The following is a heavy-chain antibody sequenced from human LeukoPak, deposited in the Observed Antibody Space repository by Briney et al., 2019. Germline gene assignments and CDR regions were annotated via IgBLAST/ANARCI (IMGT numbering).Heavy chain of an antibody. CDR3: AKVDYGDKAPLDY. CDR2: ISGGSYNT. V-gene: IGHV3-23*01. J-gene: IGHJ4*02. Sequence: PGGSLRLSCEASGFTFSNYGMSWVRRAPGKGLEWVSVISGGSYNTYYAVSVKGRFTISRDNSKNTVYLQMNSLRAEDTAVYYCAKVDYGDKAPLDYWGQGTLVTVSS. D-gene: IGHD4-17*01. CDR1: GFTFSNYG.